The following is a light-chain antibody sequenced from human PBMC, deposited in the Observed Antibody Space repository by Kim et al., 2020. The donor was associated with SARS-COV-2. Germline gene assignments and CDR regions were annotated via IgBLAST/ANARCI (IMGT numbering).Light chain of an antibody. V-gene: IGLV3-21*04. CDR1: NIGSKS. CDR3: QVWDSSGDHYV. CDR2: YDS. Sequence: SYELTQPPSVSVAPGKTARITCGGNNIGSKSVHWYQQKPGQAPVLVIYYDSDRPSGIPERFSGSNSGNTATLTISRVEAGDEADYYCQVWDSSGDHYVFGAGTRSPS. J-gene: IGLJ1*01.